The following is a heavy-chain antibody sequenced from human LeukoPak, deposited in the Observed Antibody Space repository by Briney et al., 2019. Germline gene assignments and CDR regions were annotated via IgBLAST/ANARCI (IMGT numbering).Heavy chain of an antibody. V-gene: IGHV3-21*01. CDR3: ASSQWGTFDY. J-gene: IGHJ4*02. CDR2: IGSSSSYI. D-gene: IGHD6-19*01. Sequence: PGGSLRLSCAASGFTFSRYSMNWVRQAPGKGLEWVSSIGSSSSYIYYADSVKGRFTISRDNAKNSLYLQMNSLRAEDTAVYYCASSQWGTFDYWGQGTLVTVSS. CDR1: GFTFSRYS.